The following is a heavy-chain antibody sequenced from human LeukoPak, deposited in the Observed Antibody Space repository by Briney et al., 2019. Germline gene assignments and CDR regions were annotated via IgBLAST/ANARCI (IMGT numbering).Heavy chain of an antibody. CDR3: ARHSCSSTSCYTFDY. J-gene: IGHJ4*02. D-gene: IGHD2-2*02. Sequence: SETLSLTCAVSGYSISSGYCWGWIRQPPGKGLEWIGSIYHSGSTYYNPSLKSRVTISVDTSKNQFSLKLSSVTAADTAVYYCARHSCSSTSCYTFDYWGQGTLVTVSS. CDR2: IYHSGST. CDR1: GYSISSGYC. V-gene: IGHV4-38-2*01.